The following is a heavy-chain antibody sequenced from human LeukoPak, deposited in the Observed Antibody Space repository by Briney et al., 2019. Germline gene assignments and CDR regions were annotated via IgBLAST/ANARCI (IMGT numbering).Heavy chain of an antibody. CDR3: ARTGAMIVVVIDY. CDR1: GFTFSSYA. D-gene: IGHD3-22*01. J-gene: IGHJ4*02. CDR2: ISYDGSNK. Sequence: PGGSLRLSCAASGFTFSSYAMHWVRQAPGKGLEWVAVISYDGSNKYYADSVKGRFTISRDNSKNTLYLQMNSLRAEDTAVYYCARTGAMIVVVIDYWGQGTLVTVSS. V-gene: IGHV3-30*04.